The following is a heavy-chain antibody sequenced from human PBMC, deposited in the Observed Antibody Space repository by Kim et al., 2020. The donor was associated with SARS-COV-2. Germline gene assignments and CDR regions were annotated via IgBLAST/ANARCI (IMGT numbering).Heavy chain of an antibody. CDR3: AKLLRAGPAAPVDY. J-gene: IGHJ4*02. CDR2: VSSSGEST. CDR1: GFTFSNYA. Sequence: GGSLRLSCAASGFTFSNYAMSWVRQAPGKGLEWVSVVSSSGESTSYADSVKGRFTISRDNSQNTLYLQMSSLRAEDTAVYSCAKLLRAGPAAPVDYWGQGTLVTVSS. V-gene: IGHV3-23*01. D-gene: IGHD6-13*01.